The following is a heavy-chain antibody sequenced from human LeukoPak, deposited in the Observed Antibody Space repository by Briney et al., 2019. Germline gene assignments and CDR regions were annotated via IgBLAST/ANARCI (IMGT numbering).Heavy chain of an antibody. D-gene: IGHD6-13*01. CDR3: ARRHEQQLVPVPIYYMVV. J-gene: IGHJ6*03. CDR1: GGSISSYY. CDR2: IYTSGST. V-gene: IGHV4-4*07. Sequence: SETLSLTSTVSGGSISSYYWSWIRRPPGNGLEWIGRIYTSGSTNYNPSLKSRVTMSVDTSKNQFSLKLSSVTAADTAVYYCARRHEQQLVPVPIYYMVVWGEGTTVTVSS.